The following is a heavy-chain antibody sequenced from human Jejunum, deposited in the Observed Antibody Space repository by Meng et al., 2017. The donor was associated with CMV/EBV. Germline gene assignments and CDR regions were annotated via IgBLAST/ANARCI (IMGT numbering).Heavy chain of an antibody. CDR1: TFTDHA. CDR3: ARDIQLYSYHYYGMDV. J-gene: IGHJ6*02. CDR2: ITWNGLII. V-gene: IGHV3-9*01. Sequence: TFTDHAMHWVRQAPGKGLEWVSGITWNGLIIGYADSVKGRFSISRDNAKNSLYLQMNSLRAEDTVLYYCARDIQLYSYHYYGMDVWGQGTTVTVSS. D-gene: IGHD2-15*01.